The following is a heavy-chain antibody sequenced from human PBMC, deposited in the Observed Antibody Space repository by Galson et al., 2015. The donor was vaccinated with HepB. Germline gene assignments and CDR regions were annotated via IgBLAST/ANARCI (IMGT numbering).Heavy chain of an antibody. V-gene: IGHV1-18*04. CDR1: GYTFTSYY. CDR2: ISAYNGNT. Sequence: SVKVSCKASGYTFTSYYMHWVRQAPGQGLEWMGWISAYNGNTNYAQKLQGRVTMTTDTSTSTAYMELRSLRSDDTAVYYCARDSGSPYSSSSLNWFDPWGQGTLVTVSS. J-gene: IGHJ5*02. D-gene: IGHD6-6*01. CDR3: ARDSGSPYSSSSLNWFDP.